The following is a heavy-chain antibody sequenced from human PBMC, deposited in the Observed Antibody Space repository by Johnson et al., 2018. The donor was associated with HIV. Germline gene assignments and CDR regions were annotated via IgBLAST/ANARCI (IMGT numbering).Heavy chain of an antibody. CDR2: IYGNERT. D-gene: IGHD3-10*01. V-gene: IGHV3-66*01. CDR3: ARGTITMIRGVIGLDI. J-gene: IGHJ3*02. Sequence: VQLVESGGGLVKPGGSLRLSCAASGFTFSDYYMSWIRQAPGKGLEWVSVIYGNERTFYADSVRGRFTISGDTSTNTLHLQMHSLTAEDTALYYCARGTITMIRGVIGLDIWGQGTMVTVSS. CDR1: GFTFSDYY.